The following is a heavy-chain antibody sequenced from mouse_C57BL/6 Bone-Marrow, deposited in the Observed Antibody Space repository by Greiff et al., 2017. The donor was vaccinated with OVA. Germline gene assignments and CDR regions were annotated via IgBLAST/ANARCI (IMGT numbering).Heavy chain of an antibody. J-gene: IGHJ1*03. CDR1: GFSFNTYA. Sequence: EVQVVESGGGLVQPKGSLKLSCAASGFSFNTYAMNWVRQAPGKGLEWVARIRSKSNNYATYYADSVKDRFTISRDDSESMLYLQMNNLKTEDTAMYFCVKGGTTTVVATNVDVWGTGTTVTVSS. CDR2: IRSKSNNYAT. CDR3: VKGGTTTVVATNVDV. V-gene: IGHV10-1*01. D-gene: IGHD1-1*01.